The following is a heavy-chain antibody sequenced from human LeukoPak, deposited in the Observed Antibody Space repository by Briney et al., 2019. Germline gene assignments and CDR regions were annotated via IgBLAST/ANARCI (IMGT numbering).Heavy chain of an antibody. CDR3: ARIRSYYYGMDV. CDR2: IYYSGST. D-gene: IGHD3-3*02. J-gene: IGHJ6*02. V-gene: IGHV4-59*08. Sequence: SETLSLTCTVSGGSISSYYWSWIRQPPGKGLEWIGYIYYSGSTNYNPSLKSRVTISVDTSKNQFSLKLSPVTAADTAVYYCARIRSYYYGMDVWGQGTTVTVSS. CDR1: GGSISSYY.